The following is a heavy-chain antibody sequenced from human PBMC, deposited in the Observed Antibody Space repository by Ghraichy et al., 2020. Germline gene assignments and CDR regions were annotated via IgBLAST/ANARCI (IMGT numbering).Heavy chain of an antibody. J-gene: IGHJ4*02. CDR3: ARFYGHLGYFDS. V-gene: IGHV3-20*01. CDR2: VSRTGRST. Sequence: GGSLRLSCAASGFQFDDYGICWVRQAPGKGLEWVSGVSRTGRSTGYADSVKGRFTISRDNAKNSAYLQINSLRVEDTALYHCARFYGHLGYFDSWGQGTLLTVSS. D-gene: IGHD4-17*01. CDR1: GFQFDDYG.